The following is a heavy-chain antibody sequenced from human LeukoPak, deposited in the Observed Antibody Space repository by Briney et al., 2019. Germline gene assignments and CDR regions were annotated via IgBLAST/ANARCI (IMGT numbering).Heavy chain of an antibody. D-gene: IGHD6-13*01. Sequence: ASVKVSCKASGYTFTSYDINWVRQATGQGLEWMGWINPNSGNTGYAQKFQGRVTITRNTSISTAYMELSSLRSEDTAVYYCARYHGYPGIAAAGTGNFDYWGQGTLVTVSS. V-gene: IGHV1-8*03. CDR3: ARYHGYPGIAAAGTGNFDY. J-gene: IGHJ4*02. CDR2: INPNSGNT. CDR1: GYTFTSYD.